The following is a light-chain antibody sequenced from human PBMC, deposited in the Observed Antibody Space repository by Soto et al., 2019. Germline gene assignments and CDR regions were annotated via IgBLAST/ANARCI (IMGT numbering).Light chain of an antibody. J-gene: IGKJ4*01. CDR3: IQHYNSPRMT. V-gene: IGKV1-17*01. Sequence: DIQMTQSPSSLAASVGDRVTITCRASQGIRDDLGWYQQKPGKAPKRLIYAASSLQSGDPSRFSGSGSGTDFTLPISSLQPEDFASYHCIQHYNSPRMTFGGGTKVEIK. CDR2: AAS. CDR1: QGIRDD.